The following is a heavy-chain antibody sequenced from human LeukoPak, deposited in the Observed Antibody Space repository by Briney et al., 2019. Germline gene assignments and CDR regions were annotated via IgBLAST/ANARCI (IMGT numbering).Heavy chain of an antibody. Sequence: PGGSLRLSCAASGFTFSSYAMHWVRQAPGKGLEWVAVISYDGSNKYYADSVKGRFTISRDNSKNTLYLQMNSLRAEDTAVYYCAKDPYRRAYCSSTSCHGSWYFDLWGRGTLVTVSS. J-gene: IGHJ2*01. CDR1: GFTFSSYA. V-gene: IGHV3-30-3*01. CDR2: ISYDGSNK. D-gene: IGHD2-2*01. CDR3: AKDPYRRAYCSSTSCHGSWYFDL.